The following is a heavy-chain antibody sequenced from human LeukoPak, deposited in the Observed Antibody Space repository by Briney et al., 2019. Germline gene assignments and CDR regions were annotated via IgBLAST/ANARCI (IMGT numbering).Heavy chain of an antibody. V-gene: IGHV1-2*02. Sequence: GASVKVSCKASGYTFTGYYMHWVRQAPGQGLEWMGWINPNSGGTNYAQKFQGRVTMTRDTSISTAYMELSRLRSDDTAVYYCAKTLARYYSGSYYVSFDYWGQGTLVTVSS. J-gene: IGHJ4*02. CDR1: GYTFTGYY. D-gene: IGHD3-10*01. CDR2: INPNSGGT. CDR3: AKTLARYYSGSYYVSFDY.